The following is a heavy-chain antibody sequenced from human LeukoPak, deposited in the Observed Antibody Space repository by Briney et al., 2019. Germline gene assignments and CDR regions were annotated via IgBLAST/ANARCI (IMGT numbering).Heavy chain of an antibody. D-gene: IGHD2-15*01. CDR3: AKDRSYYCSGGSCYSES. J-gene: IGHJ5*02. Sequence: PGGSLRLSCAASGFTFSSYAMSWVRQAPGKGLEWVSAISGSGGSTYYADSVKGRFTISRDNSKNTLYLQMNSLRAEDTAVYYCAKDRSYYCSGGSCYSESWGQGTLVTVSS. CDR2: ISGSGGST. CDR1: GFTFSSYA. V-gene: IGHV3-23*01.